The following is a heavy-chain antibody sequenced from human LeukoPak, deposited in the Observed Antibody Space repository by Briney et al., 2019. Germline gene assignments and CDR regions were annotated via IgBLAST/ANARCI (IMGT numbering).Heavy chain of an antibody. Sequence: SETLSLTCAVYGGSFSGYYWSWIRQPPGKGLEWIGEINHSGSTNYNPSLKSRVTISVDTSKNQFSLKLSSVTAADTAVYYCARRLSYSYTDYFDYWGQGTLVTVSS. J-gene: IGHJ4*02. V-gene: IGHV4-34*01. CDR2: INHSGST. D-gene: IGHD5-18*01. CDR1: GGSFSGYY. CDR3: ARRLSYSYTDYFDY.